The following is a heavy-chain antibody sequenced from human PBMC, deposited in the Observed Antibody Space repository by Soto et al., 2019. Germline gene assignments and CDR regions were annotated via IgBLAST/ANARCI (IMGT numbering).Heavy chain of an antibody. CDR3: ARVRSSLYDAFDI. CDR2: LSSSGTTI. J-gene: IGHJ3*02. D-gene: IGHD6-13*01. Sequence: IGKAPGKGLEWVSYLSSSGTTISYPDSLKGRFTISRDNAKNSLHLQMNSLRAEATAVYYCARVRSSLYDAFDICGQPTMVTGSS. V-gene: IGHV3-48*03.